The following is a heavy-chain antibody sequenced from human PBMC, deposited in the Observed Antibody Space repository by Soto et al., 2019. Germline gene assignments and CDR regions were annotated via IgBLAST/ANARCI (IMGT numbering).Heavy chain of an antibody. J-gene: IGHJ4*02. CDR3: ARDDNMELPDY. CDR1: GFTFSSYA. Sequence: QVQLEESGGGVVQPGRSLRLSCAASGFTFSSYAMHWVRQAPGKGLEWVAVISYDGSNKYYADSVKGRFTISRDNSKNTLYLQMNSLRAEDTAVYYCARDDNMELPDYWGQGTLVTVSS. CDR2: ISYDGSNK. D-gene: IGHD1-7*01. V-gene: IGHV3-30-3*01.